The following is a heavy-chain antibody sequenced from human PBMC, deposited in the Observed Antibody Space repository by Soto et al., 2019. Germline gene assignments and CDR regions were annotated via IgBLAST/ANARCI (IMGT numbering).Heavy chain of an antibody. Sequence: QVQLQESGPGLVKPSETLSLTCTVSGGSISNYYWSWIPQPPGKGLEWIGYIHYSGNTNYNPSLKSRVTISADTPKDHISVNLCSVLAADTAVYFCAIGHCDFWSGYFATIDYWGQGALGTVSS. CDR1: GGSISNYY. V-gene: IGHV4-59*08. CDR2: IHYSGNT. J-gene: IGHJ4*02. CDR3: AIGHCDFWSGYFATIDY. D-gene: IGHD3-3*01.